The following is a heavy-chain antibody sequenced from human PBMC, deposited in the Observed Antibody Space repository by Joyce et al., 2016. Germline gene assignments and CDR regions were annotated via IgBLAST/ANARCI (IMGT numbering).Heavy chain of an antibody. CDR3: VRGISARPGGPNWFDP. D-gene: IGHD6-6*01. J-gene: IGHJ5*02. CDR1: GFSFSGYW. V-gene: IGHV3-74*01. Sequence: EVQLVESGGGLVQPGGSLRLSCAASGFSFSGYWIHWVRQAPGKVLGWVSRINTDGSSTRFADSVKGRFTISRDNAKNTLYLQMNSLRAEDTALYYCVRGISARPGGPNWFDPWGQGTLVTVSS. CDR2: INTDGSST.